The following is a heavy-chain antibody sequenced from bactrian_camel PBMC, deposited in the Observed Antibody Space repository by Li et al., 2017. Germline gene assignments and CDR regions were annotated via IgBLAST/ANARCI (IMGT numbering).Heavy chain of an antibody. D-gene: IGHD2*01. CDR1: GFTFSNVY. Sequence: VQLVESGGGLVQPGGSLRLSCAASGFTFSNVYMSWVRQAPGKEVEWVAGITSLPSLFRAASYADSVKGRFTISKDNAKSTGYLQMNSLKSDDTALYYCARVRKWSGYFYDYWGQGTQVTVS. CDR2: ITSLPSLFRAA. J-gene: IGHJ4*01. CDR3: ARVRKWSGYFYDY. V-gene: IGHV3S6*01.